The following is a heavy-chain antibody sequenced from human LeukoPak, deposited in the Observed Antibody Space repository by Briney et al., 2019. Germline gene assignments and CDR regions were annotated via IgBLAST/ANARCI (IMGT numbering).Heavy chain of an antibody. CDR1: GFTFSSYA. Sequence: GGSLRLSCAVSGFTFSSYAMSWVCQAPGKGLEWVSGISGSGGSTYYADSVKGRFTISRDNSKNTLYLQMNSLRAEDTAVYYCAKVMDYDFWSGYYNSYYNYYMDVWGKGTTVTISS. J-gene: IGHJ6*03. D-gene: IGHD3-3*01. CDR3: AKVMDYDFWSGYYNSYYNYYMDV. V-gene: IGHV3-23*01. CDR2: ISGSGGST.